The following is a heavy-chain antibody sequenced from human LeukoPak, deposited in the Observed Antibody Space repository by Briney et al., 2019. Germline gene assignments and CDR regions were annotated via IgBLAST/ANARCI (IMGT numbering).Heavy chain of an antibody. Sequence: SVKVSCKASGGTFSSYAITWVRQAPGQGLEWMGRIIPTLEIADYAQKFQGRVTITADKSTSTAYMELSSLRPEDTAVYYCARVLSGSWLWFWGQGTLVTVSS. CDR2: IIPTLEIA. V-gene: IGHV1-69*04. CDR3: ARVLSGSWLWF. J-gene: IGHJ4*02. CDR1: GGTFSSYA. D-gene: IGHD5-18*01.